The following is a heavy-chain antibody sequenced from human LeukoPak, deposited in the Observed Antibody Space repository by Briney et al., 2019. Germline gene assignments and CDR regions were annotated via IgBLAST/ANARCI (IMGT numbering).Heavy chain of an antibody. Sequence: GGSLRLSCAASGFTFSSYAMSWVRQAPGKGLEWVSAISGSGGSTYYADSVKGRFTISRDNSKNTLYLQMNSLRAEDTAVYYCAKDLWGFYDTKGEVDPWGQGTLVTVSS. CDR3: AKDLWGFYDTKGEVDP. D-gene: IGHD3-22*01. CDR1: GFTFSSYA. J-gene: IGHJ5*02. CDR2: ISGSGGST. V-gene: IGHV3-23*01.